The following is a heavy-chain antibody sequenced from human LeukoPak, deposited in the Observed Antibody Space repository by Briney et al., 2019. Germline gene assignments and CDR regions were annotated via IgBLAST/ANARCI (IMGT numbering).Heavy chain of an antibody. CDR3: ARGRRDGYTLYYMDV. CDR2: IYYSGTT. Sequence: SETLSLTCTVSGGSITSSSYYWGWIRQPPGKGLEWIGSIYYSGTTHYNPSLNSRVTISTDTSKNQFSLKLSSMTAADTAVYYCARGRRDGYTLYYMDVWGKGTKVTVSS. D-gene: IGHD5-24*01. CDR1: GGSITSSSYY. J-gene: IGHJ6*03. V-gene: IGHV4-39*07.